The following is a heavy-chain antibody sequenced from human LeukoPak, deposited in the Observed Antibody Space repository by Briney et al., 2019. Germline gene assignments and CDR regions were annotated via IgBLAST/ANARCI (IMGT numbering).Heavy chain of an antibody. CDR2: ISGSGGST. J-gene: IGHJ1*01. Sequence: GGSLRLSCAASGFTFSSYAMSWVRQAPGKGLEWVSAISGSGGSTYYADSVKGRFTLSRDNSKNTLYLQMNSLRAEDTAVYYCARGVYYYDSSGYYYAEYFQHWGQGTLLTVSS. V-gene: IGHV3-23*01. CDR1: GFTFSSYA. CDR3: ARGVYYYDSSGYYYAEYFQH. D-gene: IGHD3-22*01.